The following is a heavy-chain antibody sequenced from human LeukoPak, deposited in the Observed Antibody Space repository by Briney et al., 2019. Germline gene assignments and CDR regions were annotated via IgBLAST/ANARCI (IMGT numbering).Heavy chain of an antibody. V-gene: IGHV4-59*12. CDR1: GGSISSYY. Sequence: SETLSLTCTVSGGSISSYYWSWIRQPPGKGLEWIGYIYYSGSTNYNPSLKSRVTISVDTSKNQFSLKLSSVTAADTAVYYCARGIVDSSSWYYYYYGMDVWGQGTTVTVSS. D-gene: IGHD6-13*01. J-gene: IGHJ6*02. CDR2: IYYSGST. CDR3: ARGIVDSSSWYYYYYGMDV.